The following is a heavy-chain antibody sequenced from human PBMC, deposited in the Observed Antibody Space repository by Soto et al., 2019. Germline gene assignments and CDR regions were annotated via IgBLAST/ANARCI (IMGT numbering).Heavy chain of an antibody. CDR1: GGSFSAYY. D-gene: IGHD1-1*01. Sequence: SETLSLTCAVYGGSFSAYYWSWIRQPPGKGLEWIGEINHSGGTSYNPSLKSRVMMSVDTSKKQFSLKLRSVTAADTAVYYCVRDGTKTLRDWFDPWGQGISVTVSS. CDR3: VRDGTKTLRDWFDP. CDR2: INHSGGT. J-gene: IGHJ5*02. V-gene: IGHV4-34*01.